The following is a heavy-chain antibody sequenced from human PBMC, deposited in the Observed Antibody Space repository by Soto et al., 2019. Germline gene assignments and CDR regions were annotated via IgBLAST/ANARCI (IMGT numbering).Heavy chain of an antibody. J-gene: IGHJ6*02. Sequence: PSETLSLTCAVYGGFVTSGSYYWSWIRQPPGKGLEWIGEMSHSGSTHFNPSLKSRVTISVDTSKNQFTLKMSSVTAADTALYYCAVDGGNSGTIYGMDVWGQGTTVTVSS. CDR1: GGFVTSGSYY. V-gene: IGHV4-34*01. CDR3: AVDGGNSGTIYGMDV. D-gene: IGHD1-7*01. CDR2: MSHSGST.